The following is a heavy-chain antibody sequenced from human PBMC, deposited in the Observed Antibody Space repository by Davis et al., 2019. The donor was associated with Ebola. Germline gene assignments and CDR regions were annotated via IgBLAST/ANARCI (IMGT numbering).Heavy chain of an antibody. V-gene: IGHV4-34*01. CDR1: GGSFSGYY. Sequence: GSLRLSCAVYGGSFSGYYWSWIRQPPGKGLEWIGEINHSGSTNYNPSLKSRVTISVDTSKNQFSLKLSSVTAADTAVYYCARVVAATHNWFDPWGQGTLVTVSS. J-gene: IGHJ5*02. D-gene: IGHD2-15*01. CDR2: INHSGST. CDR3: ARVVAATHNWFDP.